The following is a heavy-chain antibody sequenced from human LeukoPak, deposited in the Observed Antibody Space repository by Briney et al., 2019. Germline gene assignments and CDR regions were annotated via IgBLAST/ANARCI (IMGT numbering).Heavy chain of an antibody. D-gene: IGHD6-19*01. CDR3: ARFGSGWYGGAMDAFDI. CDR1: GGSISSYY. CDR2: IYYSGST. Sequence: SETLSLTCTVSGGSISSYYWSWIRQPPGKGLEWIGYIYYSGSTNYNPSLKSRVTISVDTSKNQFSLKLSSVTAADTAVYYCARFGSGWYGGAMDAFDIWGQGTMATVSS. V-gene: IGHV4-59*01. J-gene: IGHJ3*02.